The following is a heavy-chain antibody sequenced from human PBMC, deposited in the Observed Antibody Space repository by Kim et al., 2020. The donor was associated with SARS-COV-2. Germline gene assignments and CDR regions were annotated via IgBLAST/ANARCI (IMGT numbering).Heavy chain of an antibody. V-gene: IGHV4-59*01. CDR2: IYYSGST. Sequence: SETLSLTCTVSGGSISSYYWSWIRQPPGKGLEWIGYIYYSGSTNYNPSLKSRVTISVDTSKNQFSLKLSSVTAADTAVYYCSRGPRYSGSYLDYWGQGTLVTVSS. J-gene: IGHJ4*02. CDR3: SRGPRYSGSYLDY. D-gene: IGHD1-26*01. CDR1: GGSISSYY.